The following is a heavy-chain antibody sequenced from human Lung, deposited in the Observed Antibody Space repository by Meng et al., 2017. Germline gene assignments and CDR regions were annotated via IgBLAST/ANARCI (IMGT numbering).Heavy chain of an antibody. V-gene: IGHV3-30*01. Sequence: QVELVESGEVGVQPGGSLRLSCAASGFTFNTYAMHWVRQAPGKGLGWVSLMSFDGAQIYYSDSVRGRFTISRDNSKNTLYLQMNSLRAEDTAVYYCARDKPPNDVWGRGTLVTVSS. CDR2: MSFDGAQI. CDR1: GFTFNTYA. J-gene: IGHJ2*01. CDR3: ARDKPPNDV.